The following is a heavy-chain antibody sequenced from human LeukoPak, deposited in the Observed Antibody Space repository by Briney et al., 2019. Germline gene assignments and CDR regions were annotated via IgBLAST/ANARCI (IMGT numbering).Heavy chain of an antibody. CDR1: GFTFSSYW. Sequence: GGSLRLSCAASGFTFSSYWMHWVRQAPGKGLVWVSRINSDGSSTSYADSVKGRFTISRDNAKNTLYLQMNSLRAADTAVYYCARYNIAVAGFDYWGQGTLVTVSS. V-gene: IGHV3-74*01. CDR2: INSDGSST. D-gene: IGHD6-19*01. CDR3: ARYNIAVAGFDY. J-gene: IGHJ4*02.